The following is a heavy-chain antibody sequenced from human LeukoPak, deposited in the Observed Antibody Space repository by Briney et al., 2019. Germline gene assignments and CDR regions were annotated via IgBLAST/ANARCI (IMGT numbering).Heavy chain of an antibody. CDR3: ARQIASAGTAGFDF. J-gene: IGHJ4*02. Sequence: SETLSLTCTVSGGSISSYHWSWIRQPPGKGLEWIGFIYDSGSANYNLSLKSRVTMSVDTSKNQFSLRLRSVTAADTAVYYCARQIASAGTAGFDFWGQGALVTVSS. D-gene: IGHD6-13*01. CDR2: IYDSGSA. V-gene: IGHV4-59*12. CDR1: GGSISSYH.